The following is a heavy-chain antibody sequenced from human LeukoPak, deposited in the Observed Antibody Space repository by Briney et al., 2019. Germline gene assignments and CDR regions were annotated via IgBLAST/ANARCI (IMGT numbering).Heavy chain of an antibody. V-gene: IGHV1-24*01. CDR3: ATKGTLIDFWRA. D-gene: IGHD3-3*01. CDR1: GYTLTELS. CDR2: FDPEDGET. Sequence: ASVKVSCKVSGYTLTELSMHWVRQAPGKGLEWMGGFDPEDGETIYAQKFQGRVTMTEDTSTDTAYMELSSLRSEDTAVYYCATKGTLIDFWRAWGQGTLVTVSS. J-gene: IGHJ5*02.